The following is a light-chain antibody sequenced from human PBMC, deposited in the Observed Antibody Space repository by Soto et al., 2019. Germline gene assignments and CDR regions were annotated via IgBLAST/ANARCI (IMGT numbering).Light chain of an antibody. Sequence: DIQMTQSPSSLSASVGDIVTITFRASQGISNYLAWYQQIPGKVPKLLISAASTLQSGVPSRFSGSGSGTDFTPTISSLQPEDVATYYCQKYTNVPTFGGGTKVEIK. J-gene: IGKJ4*01. CDR3: QKYTNVPT. CDR2: AAS. CDR1: QGISNY. V-gene: IGKV1-27*01.